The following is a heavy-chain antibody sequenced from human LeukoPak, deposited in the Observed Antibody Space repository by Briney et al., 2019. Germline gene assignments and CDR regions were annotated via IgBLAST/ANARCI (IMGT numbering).Heavy chain of an antibody. D-gene: IGHD3-3*01. CDR1: GGSISSYY. J-gene: IGHJ3*02. CDR2: IYTSGST. Sequence: SETLSLTCTVSGGSISSYYWSWIRQPAGKELEWIGRIYTSGSTNYNPSLKSRVTMSVDTSKNQFSLKLSSVTAADTAVYYCARTSWYYDFWSGYPPWAFDIWGQGTMVTVSS. CDR3: ARTSWYYDFWSGYPPWAFDI. V-gene: IGHV4-4*07.